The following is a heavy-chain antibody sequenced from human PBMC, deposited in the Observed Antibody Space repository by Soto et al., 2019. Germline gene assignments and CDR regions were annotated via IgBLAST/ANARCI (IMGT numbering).Heavy chain of an antibody. CDR2: INSDGSST. CDR3: ARAGYCSSTSCYRRYYYYGMDV. Sequence: PGGSLRLSCAASGFTFSSYWMHWVRQAPGKGLVWVSRINSDGSSTSYADSVKGRFTISRDNAKNTLYLQMNSLRAEDTAVYYCARAGYCSSTSCYRRYYYYGMDVWGQGTTVTVSS. D-gene: IGHD2-2*01. CDR1: GFTFSSYW. V-gene: IGHV3-74*01. J-gene: IGHJ6*02.